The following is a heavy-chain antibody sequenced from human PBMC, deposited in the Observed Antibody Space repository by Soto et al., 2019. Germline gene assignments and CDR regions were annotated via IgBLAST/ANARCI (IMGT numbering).Heavy chain of an antibody. D-gene: IGHD6-6*01. CDR2: MSYDGSYT. V-gene: IGHV3-30*02. CDR3: TTVRLADSALEH. CDR1: VFIFSNNG. Sequence: GGSLRLSCVGSVFIFSNNGMHLVRQTPGKGLEWVAFMSYDGSYTFYADSVKGRFTISRDNSKNTLSLHMSNLRAEYTAMYYCTTVRLADSALEHWGQGTMVTVSS. J-gene: IGHJ4*02.